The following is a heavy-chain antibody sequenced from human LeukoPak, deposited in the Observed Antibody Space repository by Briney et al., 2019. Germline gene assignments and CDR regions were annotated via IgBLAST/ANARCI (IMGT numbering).Heavy chain of an antibody. CDR1: GLTFSNYN. V-gene: IGHV3-48*04. Sequence: GGSLRLSCAASGLTFSNYNMKWVRQAPGKGLEWASYINSSSPTKYYADSVKGRFTISRDNAKNSLYLQMNSLRAEDTALYYCGKDVTKGSSWYYGMDVWGQGTTVTVFS. D-gene: IGHD6-13*01. J-gene: IGHJ6*02. CDR2: INSSSPTK. CDR3: GKDVTKGSSWYYGMDV.